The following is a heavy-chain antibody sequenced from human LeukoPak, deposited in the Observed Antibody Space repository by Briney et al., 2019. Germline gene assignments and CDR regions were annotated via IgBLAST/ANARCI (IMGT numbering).Heavy chain of an antibody. CDR1: GFTFSSYA. J-gene: IGHJ4*02. D-gene: IGHD4-23*01. CDR3: ARGRPHGNDY. Sequence: PGGSLRLSCAASGFTFSSYAMSWVRQAPGKGLEWVSSISGSGGSSFFADSVKGRFTISRDNSKNTLYLQMNSLRVEDTAVYYCARGRPHGNDYWGQGTLVTVSS. V-gene: IGHV3-23*01. CDR2: ISGSGGSS.